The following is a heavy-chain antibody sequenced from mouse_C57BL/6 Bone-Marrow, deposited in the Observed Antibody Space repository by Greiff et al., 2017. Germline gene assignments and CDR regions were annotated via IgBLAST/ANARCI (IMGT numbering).Heavy chain of an antibody. CDR3: ARYYGSREPLYWYFDV. J-gene: IGHJ1*03. Sequence: QVQLQQSGAELMKPGASVKLSCKATGYTFTGYWIEWVKQRPGHGLEWIGEILPGNGRTNYNEKFKGQANFTADTSSNTAYMQLSSLTTEDSAIYYCARYYGSREPLYWYFDVWGTGTTVTVSS. CDR1: GYTFTGYW. D-gene: IGHD1-1*01. V-gene: IGHV1-9*01. CDR2: ILPGNGRT.